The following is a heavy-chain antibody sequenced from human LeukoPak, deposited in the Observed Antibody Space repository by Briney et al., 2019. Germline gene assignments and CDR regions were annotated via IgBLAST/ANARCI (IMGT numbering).Heavy chain of an antibody. J-gene: IGHJ4*02. Sequence: SQTLSLTCAISGDSVSNNRASWGWIRQSPSRGLKWLGRTYYRSQWFDDYAPSLRSRITINPDTSKNQFSLQLTSVTPEDTAVYYCVRIRGLGLFDYWGQGTLVTASS. V-gene: IGHV6-1*01. CDR1: GDSVSNNRAS. CDR2: TYYRSQWFD. CDR3: VRIRGLGLFDY. D-gene: IGHD1-26*01.